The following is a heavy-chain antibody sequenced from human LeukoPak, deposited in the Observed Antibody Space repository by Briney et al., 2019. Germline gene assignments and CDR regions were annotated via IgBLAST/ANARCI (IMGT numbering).Heavy chain of an antibody. V-gene: IGHV4-39*07. J-gene: IGHJ5*02. CDR3: ASRPVVRGDGAFDP. CDR1: GGSISTSNYY. D-gene: IGHD3-10*01. CDR2: IFYSGST. Sequence: PSETLSLTCTVSGGSISTSNYYWGWIRQPPVKGLEWIGNIFYSGSTYYSPSLKSRVTISLDTSRNQFSLKLRSVTAADTAVYYCASRPVVRGDGAFDPWGQGTLVIVSS.